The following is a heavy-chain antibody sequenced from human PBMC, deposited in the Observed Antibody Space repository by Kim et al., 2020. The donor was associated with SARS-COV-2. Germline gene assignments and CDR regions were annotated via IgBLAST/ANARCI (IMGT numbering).Heavy chain of an antibody. Sequence: SETLSLTCAVYGGSFSGYYWSWIRQPPGKGLEWIGEINHSGSTNYNPSLKSRVTISVDTSKNQFSLKLSSVTAADTAVYYCARGRGYYYDSSGYYSGVFFDNWGQGTLVTVSS. V-gene: IGHV4-34*01. CDR3: ARGRGYYYDSSGYYSGVFFDN. CDR1: GGSFSGYY. J-gene: IGHJ4*02. D-gene: IGHD3-22*01. CDR2: INHSGST.